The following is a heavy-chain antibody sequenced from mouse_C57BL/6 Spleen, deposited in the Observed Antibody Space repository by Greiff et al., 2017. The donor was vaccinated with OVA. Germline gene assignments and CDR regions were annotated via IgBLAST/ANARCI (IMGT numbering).Heavy chain of an antibody. V-gene: IGHV1-53*01. J-gene: IGHJ1*03. CDR2: INPSNGGT. D-gene: IGHD2-4*01. CDR1: GYTFTSYW. CDR3: ARSTMMTTWYFDV. Sequence: QVQLQQPGTDLVKPGASVKLSCKASGYTFTSYWMHWVKQRPGQGLEWIGNINPSNGGTNYNEKFKSKATLTVDKSSSTAYMQLSSLTSEDSAVSYCARSTMMTTWYFDVWGTGTTVTVSS.